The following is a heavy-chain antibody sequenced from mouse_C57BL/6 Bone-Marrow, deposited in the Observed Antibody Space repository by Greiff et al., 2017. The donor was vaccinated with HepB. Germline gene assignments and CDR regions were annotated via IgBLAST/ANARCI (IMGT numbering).Heavy chain of an antibody. J-gene: IGHJ3*01. CDR1: GYSITSGYY. V-gene: IGHV3-6*01. CDR2: ISYDGSN. Sequence: EVHLVESGPGLVKPSQSLSLTCSVTGYSITSGYYWNWIRQFPGNKLEWMGYISYDGSNNYNPSLKNRISITRDTSKNQFFLKLNSVTTEDTATYYGARITTVEDWFAYWGQGTLVTVSA. D-gene: IGHD1-1*01. CDR3: ARITTVEDWFAY.